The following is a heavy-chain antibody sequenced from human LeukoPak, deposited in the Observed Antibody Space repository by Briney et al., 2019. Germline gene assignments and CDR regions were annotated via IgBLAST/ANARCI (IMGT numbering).Heavy chain of an antibody. J-gene: IGHJ4*02. D-gene: IGHD2-21*01. CDR3: ARGALIPDF. Sequence: GGSLRLSCAASGITFSSYAMTWLRQAPGRGLAWVSSISKSNSTTYYADSVKGRFIISRDNSNDTMYLHMDSLRVEDSAIYYCARGALIPDFRGQGTLVTVSS. CDR1: GITFSSYA. V-gene: IGHV3-23*01. CDR2: ISKSNSTT.